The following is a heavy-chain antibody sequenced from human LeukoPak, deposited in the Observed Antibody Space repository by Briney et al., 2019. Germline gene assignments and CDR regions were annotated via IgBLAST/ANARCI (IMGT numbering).Heavy chain of an antibody. Sequence: SVKVSCKASGGTFSSYAISWVRQAPGQGLEWMGGIIPMFSTANYAQKFQGRVTITTEDSTSTVYMELSSLGSEDTAMYYCARVFARGGEVSGSYYYYWGQGTLVTVSS. CDR1: GGTFSSYA. V-gene: IGHV1-69*05. J-gene: IGHJ4*02. CDR2: IIPMFSTA. CDR3: ARVFARGGEVSGSYYYY. D-gene: IGHD1-26*01.